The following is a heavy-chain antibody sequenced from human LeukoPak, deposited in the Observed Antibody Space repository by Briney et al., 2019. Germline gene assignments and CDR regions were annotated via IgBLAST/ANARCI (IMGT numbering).Heavy chain of an antibody. V-gene: IGHV1-2*04. CDR1: GYTFTGYY. CDR3: AREGIAAAGTSVDY. Sequence: ASVKVSCKASGYTFTGYYMHWVRQAPGQGLEWMGWINPNSGGTNYAQKFQGWVTMTRDTSINTAYMELSRLRSDDTAVYYCAREGIAAAGTSVDYWGQGTLVTVSS. CDR2: INPNSGGT. J-gene: IGHJ4*02. D-gene: IGHD6-13*01.